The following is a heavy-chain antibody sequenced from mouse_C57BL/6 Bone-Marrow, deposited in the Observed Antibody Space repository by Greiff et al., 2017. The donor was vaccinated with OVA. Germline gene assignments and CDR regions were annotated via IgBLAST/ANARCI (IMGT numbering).Heavy chain of an antibody. CDR1: GYTFTDYN. V-gene: IGHV1-18*01. D-gene: IGHD3-2*02. CDR3: ARSWLRLRFAY. CDR2: INPNNGGT. J-gene: IGHJ3*01. Sequence: VQLKESGPELVKPGASVKIPCKASGYTFTDYNMDWVKQSHGKSLEWIGDINPNNGGTIYNQKFKGKATLTVDKSSSTAYMELRSLTSEDTAVYYCARSWLRLRFAYWGQGTLVTVSA.